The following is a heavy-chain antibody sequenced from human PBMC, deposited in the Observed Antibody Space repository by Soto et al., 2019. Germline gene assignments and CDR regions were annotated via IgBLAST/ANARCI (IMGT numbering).Heavy chain of an antibody. CDR1: GGSISSGGYY. Sequence: PSETLSLTCTVSGGSISSGGYYWSWIRQHPGKGLEWIGYIYYSGSTYYNPSLKSRVTISVDTSKNQLSLKLSSGTAADTAVYYCARGAYDFWSGYSSHDAFDIWGQGTMVTVSS. D-gene: IGHD3-3*01. CDR3: ARGAYDFWSGYSSHDAFDI. CDR2: IYYSGST. J-gene: IGHJ3*02. V-gene: IGHV4-31*03.